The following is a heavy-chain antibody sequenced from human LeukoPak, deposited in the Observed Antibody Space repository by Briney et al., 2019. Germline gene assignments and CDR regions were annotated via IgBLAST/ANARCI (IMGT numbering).Heavy chain of an antibody. Sequence: GASVKVSCKASGYTFTSYYMHWVRQAPGQGLEWMGIINPGGGSTSYAQKFQGRVTMTRDTSTSTVYMELSSLRSEDTAVYYCARDKEADIFGVVISADYWGQGTLVTVSS. CDR1: GYTFTSYY. V-gene: IGHV1-46*01. D-gene: IGHD3-3*01. J-gene: IGHJ4*02. CDR3: ARDKEADIFGVVISADY. CDR2: INPGGGST.